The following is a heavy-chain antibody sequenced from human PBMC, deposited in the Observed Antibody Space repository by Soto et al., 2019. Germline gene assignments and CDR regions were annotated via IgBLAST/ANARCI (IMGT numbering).Heavy chain of an antibody. V-gene: IGHV1-46*01. CDR3: ARVSSWSCFDY. CDR1: GYTFTSYY. D-gene: IGHD6-13*01. Sequence: QVQLVQSGAEVKKPGASVKVSCKASGYTFTSYYMHWVRQAPGQGLEWMGIINPSGGSTSYAQKCQGRVPMTRDTSTSTVYMELSSLRSEDTAVYYCARVSSWSCFDYWGQGTLVTVSS. CDR2: INPSGGST. J-gene: IGHJ4*02.